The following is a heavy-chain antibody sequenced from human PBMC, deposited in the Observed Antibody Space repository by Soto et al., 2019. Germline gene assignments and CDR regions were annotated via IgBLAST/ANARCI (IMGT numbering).Heavy chain of an antibody. V-gene: IGHV1-18*01. CDR1: GYTFTSYG. J-gene: IGHJ4*02. D-gene: IGHD1-1*01. CDR2: ISAHNGNT. CDR3: ARGRYGDY. Sequence: QVHLVQSGDEVKKPGASVKVSCKGSGYTFTSYGITWVRQAPGQGLEWMGGISAHNGNTNYAQKLQGRVTVTTDTSTSTAYMELRSPRPDDTAVYYWARGRYGDYWGQGALVTVSS.